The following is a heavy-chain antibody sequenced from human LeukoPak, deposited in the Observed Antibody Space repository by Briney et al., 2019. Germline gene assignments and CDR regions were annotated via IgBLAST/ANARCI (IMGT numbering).Heavy chain of an antibody. CDR1: GYTFTDYY. V-gene: IGHV1-2*02. D-gene: IGHD5-24*01. CDR2: INSNTGDT. Sequence: ASVKVSCNASGYTFTDYYIHWVRQAPGQGPEWMGWINSNTGDTKYAQKFQDRVTLTQDTSIRTAYMELNRLECDDTAVLYCARGRWLQLRGDYWGQGTPLTVSS. CDR3: ARGRWLQLRGDY. J-gene: IGHJ4*02.